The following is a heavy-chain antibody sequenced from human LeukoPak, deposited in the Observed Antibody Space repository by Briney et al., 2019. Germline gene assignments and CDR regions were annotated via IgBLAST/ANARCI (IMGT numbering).Heavy chain of an antibody. Sequence: PSETLSLTCAVYGGSFSGYYWSWIRQPPGKGLEWIGEMNHSGSINCNPSLKSRVTISVDTSKNQFSLKLSSVTAADTGVYYCARVDGDYFGWFDPWGQGTLVTV. V-gene: IGHV4-34*01. D-gene: IGHD4-17*01. J-gene: IGHJ5*02. CDR2: MNHSGSI. CDR3: ARVDGDYFGWFDP. CDR1: GGSFSGYY.